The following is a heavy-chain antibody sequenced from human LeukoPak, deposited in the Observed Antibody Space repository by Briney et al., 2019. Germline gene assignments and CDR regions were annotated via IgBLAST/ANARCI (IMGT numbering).Heavy chain of an antibody. CDR3: ARAISGWEYYYGMDV. Sequence: GGSLRLSCAASGFTFSSYSMNWVRQAPGKGLEWVSYISSSGSTIYYADSVKGRFTISRDNAKNSLYLQMNSLRAEDTAVYYCARAISGWEYYYGMDVWGKGTTVTVSS. V-gene: IGHV3-48*04. CDR2: ISSSGSTI. D-gene: IGHD6-19*01. J-gene: IGHJ6*04. CDR1: GFTFSSYS.